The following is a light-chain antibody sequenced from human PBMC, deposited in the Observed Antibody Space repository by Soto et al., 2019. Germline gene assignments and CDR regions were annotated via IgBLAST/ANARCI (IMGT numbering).Light chain of an antibody. CDR3: QHYKSYPWT. CDR1: QSIDSW. CDR2: KAS. V-gene: IGKV1-5*03. Sequence: DIQMTQSPSTMSASVGDRVTITCRASQSIDSWLAWYQQKPGKAPKFLMYKASNLESGVPSRFSGSGSETEFTLTISSLQPDDFATYYCQHYKSYPWTFXQXXXXEF. J-gene: IGKJ1*01.